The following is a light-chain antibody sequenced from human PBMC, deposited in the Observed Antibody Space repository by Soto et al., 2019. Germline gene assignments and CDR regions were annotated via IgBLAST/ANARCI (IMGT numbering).Light chain of an antibody. CDR3: SSYTAGGTI. CDR1: SGDVGGYYY. Sequence: QSVLTQPASVSGSPGQSITISCTGTSGDVGGYYYVSWYQQLPGKAPKLMISEVSNRPSGVSNRFSGSKSGNTASLTISGLQAEEEDDYYCSSYTAGGTIFGTGTKVTV. CDR2: EVS. J-gene: IGLJ1*01. V-gene: IGLV2-14*01.